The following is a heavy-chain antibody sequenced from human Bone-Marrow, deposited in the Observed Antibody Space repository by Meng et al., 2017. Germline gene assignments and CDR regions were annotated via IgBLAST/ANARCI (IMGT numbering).Heavy chain of an antibody. V-gene: IGHV6-1*01. CDR2: TYYKSKWYN. CDR1: GDSVSSNSAA. J-gene: IGHJ4*02. D-gene: IGHD5-12*01. CDR3: ARGGIVATSSLDY. Sequence: QVQLQQSGPGLVKPSQTRSLTCAISGDSVSSNSAAWNWIRQSPSRGLEWLGRTYYKSKWYNEYAVSVKSRITINPDTSKNQFSLQLNSVTPEDTAVYYCARGGIVATSSLDYWGQGTLVTVSS.